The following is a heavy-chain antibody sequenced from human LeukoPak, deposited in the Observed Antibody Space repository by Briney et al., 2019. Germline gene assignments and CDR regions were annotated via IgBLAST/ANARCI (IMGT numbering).Heavy chain of an antibody. J-gene: IGHJ4*02. D-gene: IGHD2-15*01. V-gene: IGHV3-30-3*01. CDR3: ARAGDVIVEEYSDF. CDR1: GFNFSAYA. CDR2: ISYDATRK. Sequence: GGSLRLSCAASGFNFSAYAMHWVRQAPGRGLEWVTLISYDATRKSYGDSVQGRFTISRDNAKNTVYLQMNSLRSEDTAVYYCARAGDVIVEEYSDFWGQGTLVTVSS.